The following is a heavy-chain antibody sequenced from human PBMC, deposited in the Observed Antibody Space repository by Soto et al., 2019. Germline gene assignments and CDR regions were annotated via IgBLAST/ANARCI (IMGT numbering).Heavy chain of an antibody. J-gene: IGHJ5*02. CDR2: INAGNGNT. Sequence: VHLVQSGAEVKKPGASVKVSCKASGYTFTSYAMHWVRQAPGQRLEWMGWINAGNGNTKYSQKFQDRVTITRDTSASTAYMELSSLRSEDTAVYYCARDRIAAAGTRNWFDPWGQGTLVTVSS. CDR3: ARDRIAAAGTRNWFDP. D-gene: IGHD6-13*01. V-gene: IGHV1-3*01. CDR1: GYTFTSYA.